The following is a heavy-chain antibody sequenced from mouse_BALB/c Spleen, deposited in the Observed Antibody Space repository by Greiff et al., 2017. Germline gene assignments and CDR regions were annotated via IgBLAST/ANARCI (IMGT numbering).Heavy chain of an antibody. CDR3: ARRDGSSPYYFDY. CDR2: INPSSGYT. D-gene: IGHD1-1*01. J-gene: IGHJ2*01. V-gene: IGHV1-4*01. CDR1: GYTFTSYT. Sequence: VKLVESGAELARPGASVKMSCKASGYTFTSYTMHWVKQRPGQGLEWIGYINPSSGYTNYNQKFKDKATLTADKSSSTAYMQLSSLTSEDSAVYYCARRDGSSPYYFDYWGQGTTLTVSS.